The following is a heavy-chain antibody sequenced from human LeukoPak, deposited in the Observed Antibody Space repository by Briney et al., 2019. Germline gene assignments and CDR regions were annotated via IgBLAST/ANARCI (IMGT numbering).Heavy chain of an antibody. CDR1: GYTFTSYG. CDR2: ISAYNGNT. J-gene: IGHJ3*02. Sequence: ASVKVSCKASGYTFTSYGISWVRQAPGQGLEWMGWISAYNGNTHYTQKLQGRVTMTTGTSTNTAYLELRSLRSDDTAVYYCARDGRGVPGAFDIWGQGTMVTVSS. D-gene: IGHD3-10*01. V-gene: IGHV1-18*01. CDR3: ARDGRGVPGAFDI.